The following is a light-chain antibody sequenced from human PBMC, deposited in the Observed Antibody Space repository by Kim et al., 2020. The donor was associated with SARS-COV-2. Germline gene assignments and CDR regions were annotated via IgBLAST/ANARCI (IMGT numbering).Light chain of an antibody. J-gene: IGKJ2*01. CDR2: AAS. V-gene: IGKV1-39*01. Sequence: DIQMTQSPSSLSASVGDRVTITCRASQSISNYLNWYQQKPGKAPKLLIYAASSLQSGVPSRFSGSGSGTEFTLTISSLQREDFPTYYCKQSYRTPYTSDQGTKLE. CDR3: KQSYRTPYT. CDR1: QSISNY.